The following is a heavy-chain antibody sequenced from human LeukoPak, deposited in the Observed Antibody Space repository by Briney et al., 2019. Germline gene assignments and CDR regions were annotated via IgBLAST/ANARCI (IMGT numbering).Heavy chain of an antibody. Sequence: GGSLRLSCAASGFTFSSYAMNWVRQAPGKGLEWVSGISGSGSNTCYADSVMGRFTISRDNSKNTLYLQMNSLRAEDTAVYYCAKDVLSGTYYYFDQWGQGTLVTVSS. CDR3: AKDVLSGTYYYFDQ. CDR2: ISGSGSNT. J-gene: IGHJ4*02. CDR1: GFTFSSYA. D-gene: IGHD1-26*01. V-gene: IGHV3-23*01.